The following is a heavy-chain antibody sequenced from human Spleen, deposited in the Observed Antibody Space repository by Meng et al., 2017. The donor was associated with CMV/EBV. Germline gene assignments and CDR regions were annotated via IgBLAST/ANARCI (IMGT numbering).Heavy chain of an antibody. V-gene: IGHV3-74*01. CDR2: INSDGSST. Sequence: GGSLRLSCAASGFTFSIYRMHWVRQAPGKGLVWVSRINSDGSSTSYADSVKGRFTISRDNAKNTLYLQMNRRRAEDTAVYYCARDDNLPTSYDFWSGYYYNYYYGMDVWGQGTTVTVSS. D-gene: IGHD3-3*01. J-gene: IGHJ6*02. CDR1: GFTFSIYR. CDR3: ARDDNLPTSYDFWSGYYYNYYYGMDV.